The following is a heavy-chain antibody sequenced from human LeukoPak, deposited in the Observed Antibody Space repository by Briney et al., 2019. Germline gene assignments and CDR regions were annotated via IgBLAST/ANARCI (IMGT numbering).Heavy chain of an antibody. CDR3: AKRVQYSSSSGGYFDH. Sequence: PGGSLRLSCAASGFTFSTYGMSWVRQAPGKGLEWVSAISDDGGSTYYADSVKGRLTISRDNSKHTLYLQMNSLRAEDTAVYYCAKRVQYSSSSGGYFDHWGQGTLVTVSS. D-gene: IGHD6-6*01. CDR1: GFTFSTYG. V-gene: IGHV3-23*01. CDR2: ISDDGGST. J-gene: IGHJ4*02.